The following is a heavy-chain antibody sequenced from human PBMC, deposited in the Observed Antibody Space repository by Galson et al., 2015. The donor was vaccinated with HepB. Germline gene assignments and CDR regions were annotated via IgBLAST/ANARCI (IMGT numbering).Heavy chain of an antibody. Sequence: SVKVSCKASGYTFTTNGISWVRQAPRQGLEWMGWISANSGNTKYAQNFQDRVTLTRDTSTSTVYLELRNLRSDDTAAYYCARDRDYRFDYWGQGTLVTGS. CDR2: ISANSGNT. V-gene: IGHV1-18*04. CDR3: ARDRDYRFDY. D-gene: IGHD4/OR15-4a*01. CDR1: GYTFTTNG. J-gene: IGHJ4*02.